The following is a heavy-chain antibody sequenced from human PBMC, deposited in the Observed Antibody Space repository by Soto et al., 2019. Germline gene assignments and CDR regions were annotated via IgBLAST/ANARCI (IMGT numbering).Heavy chain of an antibody. D-gene: IGHD3-10*01. V-gene: IGHV1-46*03. CDR1: GYTFTSYY. CDR3: ASPVGDTGAFDI. CDR2: INPSGGST. Sequence: ASVKVSCKASGYTFTSYYMHWVRQAPGQGLEWMGIINPSGGSTSYAQKFQGRVTMTRDTSTSTVYRELSSLRSEDTAVYYCASPVGDTGAFDIWGQGTMVTVSS. J-gene: IGHJ3*02.